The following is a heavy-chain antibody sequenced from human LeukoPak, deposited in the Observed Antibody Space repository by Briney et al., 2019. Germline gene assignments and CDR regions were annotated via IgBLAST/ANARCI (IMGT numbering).Heavy chain of an antibody. J-gene: IGHJ4*02. CDR1: EFTFSSYD. CDR3: ARAKMPGIQTAGRVDYFDS. V-gene: IGHV3-13*01. CDR2: IDTAGNA. D-gene: IGHD6-13*01. Sequence: GGSLRLSCAASEFTFSSYDMHWVRQATGKGLEWVSTIDTAGNAWYPDSVKGRFTISRENAKNSLNLQMNSLRVGDTAVYYCARAKMPGIQTAGRVDYFDSWGQGTLVTVSA.